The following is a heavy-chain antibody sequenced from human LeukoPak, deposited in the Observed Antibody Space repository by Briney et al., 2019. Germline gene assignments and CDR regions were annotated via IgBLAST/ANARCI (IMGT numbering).Heavy chain of an antibody. J-gene: IGHJ4*02. CDR3: AKDRVGALLYFDF. Sequence: ASVKVSCKASGYTFTSYDINWVRQATGQGLEWMGWMNPNSGNTGYAQKFQGRVTITRNTSISTAYMELSSLRAEDTAVYYCAKDRVGALLYFDFWGQGTLVTVSS. D-gene: IGHD1-26*01. CDR2: MNPNSGNT. CDR1: GYTFTSYD. V-gene: IGHV1-8*03.